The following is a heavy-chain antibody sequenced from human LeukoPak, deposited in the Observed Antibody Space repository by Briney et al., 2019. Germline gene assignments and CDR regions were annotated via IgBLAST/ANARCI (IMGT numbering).Heavy chain of an antibody. D-gene: IGHD2-15*01. V-gene: IGHV4-34*01. CDR3: ARGGRTVVGFDY. J-gene: IGHJ4*02. CDR2: INHSGST. CDR1: GGSFSGYY. Sequence: PSETLSLTCAVYGGSFSGYYWSWIRQPPGKGLEWIGEINHSGSTNYNPSLKSRVTISVDTSKNQFSLKLSSVTAADTAVYYCARGGRTVVGFDYWGQGTLVTVSS.